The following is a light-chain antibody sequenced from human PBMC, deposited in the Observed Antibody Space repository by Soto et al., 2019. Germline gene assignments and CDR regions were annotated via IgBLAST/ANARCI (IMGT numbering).Light chain of an antibody. V-gene: IGKV3-20*01. Sequence: EIVLTQSACILSLSPGGRASISCGASQSTSRSFLAWYQQQPGQAPRIIIYGASSRATGIPDRCSGTGSETDFTLTISRLEPEDVAAYYCQQYNNSPSTFGQGTRLEIK. CDR1: QSTSRSF. CDR2: GAS. J-gene: IGKJ5*01. CDR3: QQYNNSPST.